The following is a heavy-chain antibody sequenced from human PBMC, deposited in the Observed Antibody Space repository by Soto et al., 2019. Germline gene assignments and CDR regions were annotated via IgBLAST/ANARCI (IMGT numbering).Heavy chain of an antibody. J-gene: IGHJ1*01. Sequence: ASVKVSCKASGYTFTSYGISWVRQAPGQGLEWMGWISAYNGNTNYAQKLQGRVTMTTDTSTSTAYMELRSLRSDDTAVYYCARHYDSSGYFAEYFQQWGQGTLVTVSS. D-gene: IGHD3-22*01. CDR3: ARHYDSSGYFAEYFQQ. CDR1: GYTFTSYG. V-gene: IGHV1-18*01. CDR2: ISAYNGNT.